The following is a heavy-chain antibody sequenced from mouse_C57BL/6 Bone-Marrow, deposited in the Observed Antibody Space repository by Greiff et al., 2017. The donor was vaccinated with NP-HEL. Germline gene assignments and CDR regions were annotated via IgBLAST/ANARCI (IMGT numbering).Heavy chain of an antibody. J-gene: IGHJ3*01. V-gene: IGHV1-81*01. CDR3: ASNYYGGSSWFAY. Sequence: QVQLQQSGADLVRPGASVKLSCTASGYTFTSYGISWVKQRPGQGLEWIGEIFPRSGNTYYNEKFKGKATLTEDKSTSTAYMELRSLTSEDSAVYFCASNYYGGSSWFAYWGQGTLVTVSA. CDR2: IFPRSGNT. D-gene: IGHD1-1*01. CDR1: GYTFTSYG.